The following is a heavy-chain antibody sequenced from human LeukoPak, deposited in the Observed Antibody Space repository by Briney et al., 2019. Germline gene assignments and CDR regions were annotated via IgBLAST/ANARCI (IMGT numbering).Heavy chain of an antibody. Sequence: GGSLRLSCAASGFTFSSYAMSWVRQAPGKGLGRVSAISGSGGSTYYADSVKGRFTISRDNSRNTLYLQMNSLRAEDTAVFYCALHLVVGATTYYHYAMDVWGQGTTVTVSS. CDR2: ISGSGGST. CDR1: GFTFSSYA. V-gene: IGHV3-23*01. D-gene: IGHD2-15*01. CDR3: ALHLVVGATTYYHYAMDV. J-gene: IGHJ6*02.